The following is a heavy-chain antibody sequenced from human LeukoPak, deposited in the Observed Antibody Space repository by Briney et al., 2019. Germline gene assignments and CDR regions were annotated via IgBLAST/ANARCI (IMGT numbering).Heavy chain of an antibody. V-gene: IGHV3-23*01. Sequence: PGGSLRLSCAASGFTFSSYAMSWVRQAPGKGLEWVSVISGSGGSTYYADSVKGRFTISRDDSKNTLYLQMNSLRAEDTAVYYCAKDCGYCPGYWGQGTLVTVSS. CDR3: AKDCGYCPGY. CDR1: GFTFSSYA. D-gene: IGHD3-22*01. J-gene: IGHJ4*02. CDR2: ISGSGGST.